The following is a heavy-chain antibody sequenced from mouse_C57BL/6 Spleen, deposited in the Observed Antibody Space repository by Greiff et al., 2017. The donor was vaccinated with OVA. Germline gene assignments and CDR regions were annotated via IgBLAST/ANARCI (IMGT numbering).Heavy chain of an antibody. V-gene: IGHV3-6*01. J-gene: IGHJ3*01. CDR2: ISYDGSN. D-gene: IGHD1-1*01. CDR1: GYSITSGYY. CDR3: ARGDHYYGSSYTWCAY. Sequence: EVHLVESGPGLVKPSQSLSLTCSVTGYSITSGYYWNWIRQFPGNKLEWMGYISYDGSNNYNPSLKNRISITRDTSKNQLFLKLNSVTTEDTATYYCARGDHYYGSSYTWCAYWGQGTLVTVSA.